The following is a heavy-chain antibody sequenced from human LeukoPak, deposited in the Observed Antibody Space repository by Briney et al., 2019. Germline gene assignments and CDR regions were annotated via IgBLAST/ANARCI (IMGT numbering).Heavy chain of an antibody. CDR3: ARWGRGGSSWYPKYFDY. Sequence: KPSETLSLTCAVYGGSFSGYYWSWIRQPPGKGLEWIGEINHSGSTNYNPSLKSRVTISVDTSKNQFSLKLSSVTAADTAVYYCARWGRGGSSWYPKYFDYWGQGTLVTVSS. D-gene: IGHD6-13*01. V-gene: IGHV4-34*01. J-gene: IGHJ4*02. CDR2: INHSGST. CDR1: GGSFSGYY.